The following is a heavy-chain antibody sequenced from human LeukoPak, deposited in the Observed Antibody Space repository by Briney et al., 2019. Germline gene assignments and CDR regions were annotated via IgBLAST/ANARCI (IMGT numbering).Heavy chain of an antibody. CDR1: GFTFSSYA. CDR2: ISGSGGST. D-gene: IGHD5-24*01. CDR3: AKDVRDGYNYAEYFQH. V-gene: IGHV3-23*01. Sequence: PGGSLRLSCAASGFTFSSYAMSWVRDAPGKGLEGVSAISGSGGSTYYADSVKGRFTISRDNSKNTLYRQMNSLRAEDTAVYYCAKDVRDGYNYAEYFQHWGQGTLVTVSS. J-gene: IGHJ1*01.